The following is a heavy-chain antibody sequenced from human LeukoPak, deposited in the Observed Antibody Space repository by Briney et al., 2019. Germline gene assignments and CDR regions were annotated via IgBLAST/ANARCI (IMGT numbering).Heavy chain of an antibody. Sequence: GALRLSCAASGFIFSSYSMNWVRQAPGKGLEWVSSISSSSSYIYYADSVKGRFTISRDNAKNSLYLQMNSLRAEDTAVYYCARETSGYLDYWGQGTLATVSS. CDR1: GFIFSSYS. V-gene: IGHV3-21*01. D-gene: IGHD3-3*01. J-gene: IGHJ4*02. CDR2: ISSSSSYI. CDR3: ARETSGYLDY.